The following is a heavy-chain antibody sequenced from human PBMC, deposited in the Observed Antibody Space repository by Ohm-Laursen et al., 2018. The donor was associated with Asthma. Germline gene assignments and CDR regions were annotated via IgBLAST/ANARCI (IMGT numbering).Heavy chain of an antibody. Sequence: TLSLTWAVSGGSISSGGYSWSWIRQPPGKGLEWIGYIYHSGSTYYNPSLKSRVTISVDRSKNQFSLKLSSVTAADTAVYYCARSTYYYDGSDYYYARGRWYFDSWGQGTLVTVSS. D-gene: IGHD3-22*01. CDR3: ARSTYYYDGSDYYYARGRWYFDS. CDR1: GGSISSGGYS. J-gene: IGHJ4*02. CDR2: IYHSGST. V-gene: IGHV4-30-2*01.